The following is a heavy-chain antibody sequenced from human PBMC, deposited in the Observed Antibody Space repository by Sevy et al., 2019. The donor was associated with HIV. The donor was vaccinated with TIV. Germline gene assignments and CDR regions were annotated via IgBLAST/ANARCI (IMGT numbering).Heavy chain of an antibody. D-gene: IGHD5-18*01. CDR1: GFTFSSYG. V-gene: IGHV3-30*03. CDR3: ARYTAMVLDAFDI. J-gene: IGHJ3*02. Sequence: GESLKISCAASGFTFSSYGMQWVRQAPGKGLEWVAVISYDGSNKYHADSVKGRFTISRDNSKNTLYLQMNSLRAEDTAVYYCARYTAMVLDAFDIWGQGTMVTVSS. CDR2: ISYDGSNK.